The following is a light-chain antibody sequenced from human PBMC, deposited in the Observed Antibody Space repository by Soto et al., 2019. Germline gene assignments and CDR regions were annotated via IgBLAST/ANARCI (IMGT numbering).Light chain of an antibody. V-gene: IGKV1-5*01. J-gene: IGKJ2*01. CDR2: DVS. CDR3: QHTTDFT. Sequence: DIQMTQSPSTLAASVGDTVTMTCRSSSKWLAWYQKKPGKAPKLLIYDVSNLERGVPPRFSGSTSGAESTLTITGLQPDDLGTYYCQHTTDFTFGQGTKGDIK. CDR1: SSKW.